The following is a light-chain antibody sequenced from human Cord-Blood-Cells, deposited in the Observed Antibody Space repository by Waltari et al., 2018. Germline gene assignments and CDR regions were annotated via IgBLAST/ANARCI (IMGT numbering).Light chain of an antibody. J-gene: IGKJ4*01. CDR1: QSVLYSSNNKNY. Sequence: DIVMTQSPDSLAVSLGERATINCKSSQSVLYSSNNKNYLAWYQQKPGQPPKLLIYWASTRESGVPDRFSCSGSGTDFTLTISSLHAEDVAVYYCQQYYSTPLTFGGGTKVEIK. CDR2: WAS. CDR3: QQYYSTPLT. V-gene: IGKV4-1*01.